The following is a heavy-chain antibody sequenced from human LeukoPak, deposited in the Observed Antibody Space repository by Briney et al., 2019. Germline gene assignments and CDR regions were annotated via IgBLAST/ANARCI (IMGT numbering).Heavy chain of an antibody. V-gene: IGHV1-2*02. CDR2: INPNSGGT. CDR1: GYTFTGYY. Sequence: ASVKVSCKASGYTFTGYYMHWVRQAPGQGLEWMGWINPNSGGTNYAQKCQGRVTMTRDTSISPAYMELSRLRSDDTAVYYCARNHYDILTGSLNWFDPWGQGTLVTVSS. CDR3: ARNHYDILTGSLNWFDP. J-gene: IGHJ5*02. D-gene: IGHD3-9*01.